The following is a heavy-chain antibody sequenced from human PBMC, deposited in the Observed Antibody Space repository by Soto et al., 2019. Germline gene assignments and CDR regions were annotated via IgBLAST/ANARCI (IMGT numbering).Heavy chain of an antibody. D-gene: IGHD2-2*01. CDR2: ISSSGSTI. J-gene: IGHJ6*02. CDR3: ARGRGAYCSSTSCYGYYGMDV. Sequence: GESLKISCAASGFTFSSYEMNWVRQAPGKGLEWVSYISSSGSTIYYADSVKGRFTISRDNAKNSLYLQMNSLRAEDTAVYYCARGRGAYCSSTSCYGYYGMDVWGQGTTVTVSS. CDR1: GFTFSSYE. V-gene: IGHV3-48*03.